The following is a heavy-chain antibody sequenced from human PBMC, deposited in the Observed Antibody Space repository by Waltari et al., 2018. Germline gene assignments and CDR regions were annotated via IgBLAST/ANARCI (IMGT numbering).Heavy chain of an antibody. CDR2: ISYDGNNE. Sequence: QVQLVESGGGVVQPGRSLRLSCAASGFTFRGYAIHWVRPAPGKGLEWVAVISYDGNNEYSEYSVKGRFTIFRDNPKNTLYLQSNSLRAEDTAVYYCAREAWSSGASEGVDFYYYMDVWGKGTTVTVSS. D-gene: IGHD6-6*01. CDR1: GFTFRGYA. CDR3: AREAWSSGASEGVDFYYYMDV. J-gene: IGHJ6*03. V-gene: IGHV3-30*01.